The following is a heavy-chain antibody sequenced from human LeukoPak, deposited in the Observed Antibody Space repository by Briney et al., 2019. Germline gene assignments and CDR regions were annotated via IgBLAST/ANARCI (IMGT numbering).Heavy chain of an antibody. J-gene: IGHJ4*02. CDR1: GYTFTKYG. CDR3: GSGIAATFELYSDY. D-gene: IGHD2-15*01. Sequence: GASVKVSRKASGYTFTKYGITWVRQAPGQGLEWVGWISCYNGNTNYAQKFQGRVTMTTDTSTSTAYMELRSLRSDDTALYYCGSGIAATFELYSDYWGQGTLVTVSS. V-gene: IGHV1-18*01. CDR2: ISCYNGNT.